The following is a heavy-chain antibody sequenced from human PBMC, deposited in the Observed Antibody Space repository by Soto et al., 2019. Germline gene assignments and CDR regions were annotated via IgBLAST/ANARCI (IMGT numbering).Heavy chain of an antibody. V-gene: IGHV1-18*01. CDR3: ARDLGAKVYY. CDR2: VSGYNGNT. CDR1: GYTFTSHG. D-gene: IGHD3-16*01. Sequence: QVQLVQSGAEVKMPGASVKVSCKASGYTFTSHGISWVRQAPGQGLEWMGWVSGYNGNTNYAQKFQGRVTMTTDTPTSTAYMELRSLRSDDTAVFYCARDLGAKVYYWGQGTLVTVSS. J-gene: IGHJ4*02.